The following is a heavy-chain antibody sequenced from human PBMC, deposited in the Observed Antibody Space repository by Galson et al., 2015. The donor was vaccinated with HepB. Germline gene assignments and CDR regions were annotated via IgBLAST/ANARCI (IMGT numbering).Heavy chain of an antibody. CDR1: GFTFSSYA. CDR2: ISSNGGST. J-gene: IGHJ3*02. D-gene: IGHD3-10*01. V-gene: IGHV3-64D*06. CDR3: ANYGEKAFDI. Sequence: SLRLSCAASGFTFSSYAMHWVRQAPGKGLEYVSAISSNGGSTYYADSVKGRFTISRDNSKNTLYLQMSSLRAEDTAVYYCANYGEKAFDIWGQGTMVTVSS.